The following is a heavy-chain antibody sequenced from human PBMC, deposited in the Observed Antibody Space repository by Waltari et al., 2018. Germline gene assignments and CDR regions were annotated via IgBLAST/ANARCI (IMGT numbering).Heavy chain of an antibody. V-gene: IGHV4-34*01. J-gene: IGHJ3*02. CDR1: GGSFSGYY. D-gene: IGHD1-1*01. CDR3: ARRGRYTRHNGAFDI. Sequence: QVQLQQWGAGLLKPSETLSLTCAVYGGSFSGYYWSWIRQPPGKGLEWIGEINHSGSTNYNPSLKSRVTISVDTSKNQFSLKLSSVTAADTAVYYCARRGRYTRHNGAFDIWGQGTMVTVSS. CDR2: INHSGST.